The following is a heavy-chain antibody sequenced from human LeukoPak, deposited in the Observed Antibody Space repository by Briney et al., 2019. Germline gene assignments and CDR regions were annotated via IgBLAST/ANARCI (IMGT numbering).Heavy chain of an antibody. CDR2: INPNSGGT. V-gene: IGHV1-2*02. CDR3: ARDGDSSGYPASSSSRLDP. D-gene: IGHD3-22*01. CDR1: GYTFTGYY. Sequence: ASVKVSCKASGYTFTGYYMHWVRQAPGQGLEWMGWINPNSGGTNYAQKFQGRVTMTRDTSISTAYMELTSLRSDDTAVYYCARDGDSSGYPASSSSRLDPWGQGTLVTVSS. J-gene: IGHJ5*02.